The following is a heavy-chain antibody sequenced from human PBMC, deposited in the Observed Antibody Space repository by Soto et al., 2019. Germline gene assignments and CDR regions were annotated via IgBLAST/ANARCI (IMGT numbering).Heavy chain of an antibody. Sequence: QVQLVESGGCVVQPGRSLRLSCAASGFPFSSYGMHWVRQDPGQGLAWVAVIWYDGSSKYYADSVKGRFTISRHNSKNTLYLQINSLRAEDRAVYYCARGYNGHYYYYGMDVWGQGTTVTVSS. CDR3: ARGYNGHYYYYGMDV. CDR2: IWYDGSSK. J-gene: IGHJ6*02. V-gene: IGHV3-33*01. CDR1: GFPFSSYG. D-gene: IGHD1-26*01.